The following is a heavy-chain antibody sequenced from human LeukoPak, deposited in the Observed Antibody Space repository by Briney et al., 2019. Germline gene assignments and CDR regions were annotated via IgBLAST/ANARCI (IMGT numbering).Heavy chain of an antibody. CDR3: ARTVYSNNWAPASWFHP. V-gene: IGHV4-34*01. CDR2: ISERGST. Sequence: SETLSLTCAVHGGSFSDYDWTWIRQSPGKGLEWIGEISERGSTNYNPSLGSRITISLDTSKNQFSLHVRSVVAADTAVCYCARTVYSNNWAPASWFHPWGQGTLVTVSS. CDR1: GGSFSDYD. J-gene: IGHJ5*02. D-gene: IGHD4-11*01.